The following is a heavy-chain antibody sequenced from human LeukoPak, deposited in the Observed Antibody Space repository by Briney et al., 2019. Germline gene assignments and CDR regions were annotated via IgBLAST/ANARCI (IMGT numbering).Heavy chain of an antibody. Sequence: GGSLRLSCAASGFTFDDYAMHWVRQAPGKGPEWVSGISWNSGSIGYADSVKGRFTISRDNAKNSLYLQMNSLRAEDTALYYCAKDYDSYGSGYFDYWGQGTLVTVSS. J-gene: IGHJ4*02. CDR3: AKDYDSYGSGYFDY. V-gene: IGHV3-9*01. D-gene: IGHD5-18*01. CDR2: ISWNSGSI. CDR1: GFTFDDYA.